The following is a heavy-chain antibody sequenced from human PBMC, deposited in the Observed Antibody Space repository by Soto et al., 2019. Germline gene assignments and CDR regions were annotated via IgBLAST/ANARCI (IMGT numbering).Heavy chain of an antibody. D-gene: IGHD3-22*01. CDR2: IYHSGST. V-gene: IGHV4-30-2*01. J-gene: IGHJ4*02. Sequence: SKTLSLTCAVSGGSISSGGYSWSWIRQPPGKGLEWIGYIYHSGSTYYNPSLKSRVTISVDRSKNQFSLKLSSVTAADTAVYYCARAPYDSSGYYEVLFDYWGQGTLVTVSS. CDR3: ARAPYDSSGYYEVLFDY. CDR1: GGSISSGGYS.